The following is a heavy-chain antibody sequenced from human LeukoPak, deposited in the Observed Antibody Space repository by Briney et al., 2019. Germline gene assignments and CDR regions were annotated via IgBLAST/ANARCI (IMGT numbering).Heavy chain of an antibody. CDR1: GGSISSYY. CDR3: ARESHDFWSGYYSAAFDI. Sequence: ETLSLTCTVSGGSISSYYWSWIRQPPGKGLEWIGYIYYSGSTNYNPSLKSRVTISVDTSKNQFSLKLSSVTAADTAVYYCARESHDFWSGYYSAAFDIWGQGTMVAVSS. J-gene: IGHJ3*02. CDR2: IYYSGST. V-gene: IGHV4-59*08. D-gene: IGHD3-3*01.